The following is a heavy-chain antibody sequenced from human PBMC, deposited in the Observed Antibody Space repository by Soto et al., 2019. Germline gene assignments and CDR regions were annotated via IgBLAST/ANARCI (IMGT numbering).Heavy chain of an antibody. D-gene: IGHD3-22*01. Sequence: QVQLVESGGGVVQPGRSLRLSCAASGFTFSSYAMHWVRQAPGKGLEWVAVISYDGSNKYYADSVKGRFTISRDNSKNTLYLQMNSLRAEDKAVYYCARDSGMYYYDSSGYEWFDPWGQGTLVTVSS. CDR3: ARDSGMYYYDSSGYEWFDP. V-gene: IGHV3-30-3*01. CDR2: ISYDGSNK. CDR1: GFTFSSYA. J-gene: IGHJ5*02.